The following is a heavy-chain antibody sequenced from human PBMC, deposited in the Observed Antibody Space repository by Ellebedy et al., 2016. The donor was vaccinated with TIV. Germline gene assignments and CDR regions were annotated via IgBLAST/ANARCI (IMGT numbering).Heavy chain of an antibody. D-gene: IGHD6-19*01. Sequence: SETLSLXXTVSGGSISSYYWSWIRQPAGKGLEWIGCIYTSGSTNYNPSLKSRVTISVDTSKNQFSLKLSSVTAADTAVYYCARGGIAVAGRERPLDYWGQGTLVTVSS. V-gene: IGHV4-4*07. CDR1: GGSISSYY. J-gene: IGHJ4*02. CDR2: IYTSGST. CDR3: ARGGIAVAGRERPLDY.